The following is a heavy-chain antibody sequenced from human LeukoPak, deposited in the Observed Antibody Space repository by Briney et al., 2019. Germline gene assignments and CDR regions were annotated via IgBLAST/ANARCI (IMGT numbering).Heavy chain of an antibody. J-gene: IGHJ4*02. CDR1: GGSISGYY. D-gene: IGHD3-22*01. Sequence: PSETLSLTCTVSGGSISGYYWSWIRQPPGKGLEWIGYIHYSGSTNYNPSLKSRVTISVDTSKNQFSLKLSSVTAADTAVYYCASNYYDSSGTREPDELTFDYWGQGTLVTVSS. CDR2: IHYSGST. CDR3: ASNYYDSSGTREPDELTFDY. V-gene: IGHV4-59*12.